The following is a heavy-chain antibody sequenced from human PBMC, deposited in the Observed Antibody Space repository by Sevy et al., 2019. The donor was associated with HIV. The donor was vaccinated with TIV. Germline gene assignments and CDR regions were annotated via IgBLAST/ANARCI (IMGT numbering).Heavy chain of an antibody. Sequence: GGSLRLSCTSSGLTFRDYGISWFRQAPGKGLEWVSFIRSNAYGETTQYAASVKARFIISRDDSKGIAYLQMNSLKIEDTAMYFCSGARTCDFCLDSWGRGTLVTVSS. J-gene: IGHJ4*02. CDR2: IRSNAYGETT. V-gene: IGHV3-49*03. D-gene: IGHD3-3*01. CDR1: GLTFRDYG. CDR3: SGARTCDFCLDS.